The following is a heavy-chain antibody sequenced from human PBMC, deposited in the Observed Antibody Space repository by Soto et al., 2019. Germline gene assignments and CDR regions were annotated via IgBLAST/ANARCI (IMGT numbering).Heavy chain of an antibody. CDR3: ARRARPDFYYMDV. D-gene: IGHD6-6*01. J-gene: IGHJ6*03. CDR1: GFTLRGYA. V-gene: IGHV3-64*01. CDR2: ISSNGVGT. Sequence: EVQLAESGGGLAQPGGPLRLSCAASGFTLRGYAMDWVRQAPGKGLEYVSGISSNGVGTYYANSVQGRFTISRDNSKNTVYLQMGSLRPEDMAVYYCARRARPDFYYMDVWGKGTTVTVSS.